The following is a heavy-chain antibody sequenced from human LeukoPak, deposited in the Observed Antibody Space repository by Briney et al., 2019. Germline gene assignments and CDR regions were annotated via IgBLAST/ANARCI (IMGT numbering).Heavy chain of an antibody. Sequence: GGSLRLSCVASGFTFSSSWMSWVRQAPGKGLEWVANIKQDGSEKSYVESVRGRFTISRDNAKNSLYLQLNSLRAEDTALYYCARDNPPDYWGQGSLVTVSS. CDR2: IKQDGSEK. CDR3: ARDNPPDY. CDR1: GFTFSSSW. V-gene: IGHV3-7*03. J-gene: IGHJ4*02.